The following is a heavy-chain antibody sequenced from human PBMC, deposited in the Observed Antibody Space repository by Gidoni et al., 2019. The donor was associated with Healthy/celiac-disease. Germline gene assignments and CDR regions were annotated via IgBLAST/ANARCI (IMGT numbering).Heavy chain of an antibody. J-gene: IGHJ6*03. Sequence: QVQLVESGGGVVQPGRSLRLSCAASGFTFSSYAMHWVRQAPGKGLEWVAVISYDGSNKYYADSVKGRFTISRDNSKNTLYLQMNSLRAEDTAVYYCARGTAGISHYYYYMDVWGKGTTVTVSS. CDR1: GFTFSSYA. V-gene: IGHV3-30-3*01. CDR2: ISYDGSNK. D-gene: IGHD6-13*01. CDR3: ARGTAGISHYYYYMDV.